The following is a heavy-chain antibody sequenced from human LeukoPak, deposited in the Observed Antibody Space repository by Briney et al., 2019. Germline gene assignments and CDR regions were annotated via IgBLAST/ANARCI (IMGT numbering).Heavy chain of an antibody. J-gene: IGHJ6*02. V-gene: IGHV4-30-4*01. CDR2: IYYSGST. D-gene: IGHD2/OR15-2a*01. CDR3: ARDGGGKYFYYGMDV. CDR1: GGSISSGDYY. Sequence: PSQTLSLTCTVSGGSISSGDYYWSWIRQPPGKGLEWIGYIYYSGSTYYNPSLKSRVTISVDTSKNQFSLKLSSVTAADTAVYYCARDGGGKYFYYGMDVWGQGTTVTVSS.